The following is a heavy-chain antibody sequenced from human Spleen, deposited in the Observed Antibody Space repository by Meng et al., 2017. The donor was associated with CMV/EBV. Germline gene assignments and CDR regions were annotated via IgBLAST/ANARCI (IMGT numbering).Heavy chain of an antibody. CDR2: ISDGGNNK. CDR1: GFTFSSYA. CDR3: ASSGSSGTFDY. J-gene: IGHJ4*02. Sequence: GGSLRLSCAGSGFTFSSYAMHWVRQAPGKGLEWVAVISDGGNNKYYADSVKGRFTISRDNSKNTLYLQMNSLRTDDTAVYYCASSGSSGTFDYWGQGTLVTVSS. D-gene: IGHD6-6*01. V-gene: IGHV3-30*04.